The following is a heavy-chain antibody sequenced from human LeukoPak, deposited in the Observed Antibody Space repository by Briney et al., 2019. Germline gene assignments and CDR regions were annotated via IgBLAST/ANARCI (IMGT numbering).Heavy chain of an antibody. CDR2: FYYSGST. V-gene: IGHV4-39*01. J-gene: IGHJ4*02. CDR1: GGSINSRPYS. Sequence: TSSETLSLTCTVSGGSINSRPYSWGWIRQPPGKGLEWLGSFYYSGSTYYRPSLKSRVTISVDTSKNQFSLKLSSVTAADTAVYYCARLVVSSWYHEVLLGRDYWGQGTLVTVSS. CDR3: ARLVVSSWYHEVLLGRDY. D-gene: IGHD6-13*01.